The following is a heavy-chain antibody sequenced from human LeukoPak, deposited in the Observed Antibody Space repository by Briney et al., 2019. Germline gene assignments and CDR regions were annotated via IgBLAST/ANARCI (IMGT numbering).Heavy chain of an antibody. CDR3: ARLLERPHLYHYYYGMDV. V-gene: IGHV5-51*01. CDR1: GYSFTTYW. J-gene: IGHJ6*02. Sequence: GESLKISCKGSGYSFTTYWIGWVRQMPGKGLEWMGIIYPGDSDTTYSPSFQGQVTISADKSISTAYLQWSSLKASDTAMYYCARLLERPHLYHYYYGMDVWGQGTTVTVSS. D-gene: IGHD1-1*01. CDR2: IYPGDSDT.